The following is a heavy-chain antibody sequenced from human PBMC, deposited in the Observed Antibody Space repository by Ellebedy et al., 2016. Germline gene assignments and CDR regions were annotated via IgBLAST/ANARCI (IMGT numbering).Heavy chain of an antibody. J-gene: IGHJ4*02. D-gene: IGHD6-6*01. CDR1: GFTFSTYW. CDR3: ARDLSLALPGGFDY. V-gene: IGHV3-21*01. Sequence: GESLKISCAASGFTFSTYWMSWVRQAPGKGLEWVATISSGSDYIYYADSVKGRFTISRGNAKNSLYLQMNSLRVEDTAVYYCARDLSLALPGGFDYWGQGTLVTVSS. CDR2: ISSGSDYI.